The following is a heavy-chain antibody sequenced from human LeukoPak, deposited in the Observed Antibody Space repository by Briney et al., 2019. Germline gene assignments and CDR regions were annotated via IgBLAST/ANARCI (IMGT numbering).Heavy chain of an antibody. CDR1: GYTFTSYA. V-gene: IGHV1-3*03. Sequence: GASVKVSCKASGYTFTSYAMHWVRQAPGQRLEWMGWINAGNGNTKYSQEFQGRVTITRDTSASTAYMELSSLRSEDMAVYYCARACSSTSCYAHDAFDIWGQGTMVTVSS. CDR3: ARACSSTSCYAHDAFDI. D-gene: IGHD2-2*01. CDR2: INAGNGNT. J-gene: IGHJ3*02.